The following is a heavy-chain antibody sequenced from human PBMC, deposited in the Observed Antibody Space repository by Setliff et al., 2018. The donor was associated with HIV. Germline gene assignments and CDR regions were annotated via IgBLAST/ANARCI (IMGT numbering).Heavy chain of an antibody. V-gene: IGHV4-61*02. Sequence: SETLSLTCTVSGGSITSGSDYWSWIRQPAGKGLEWIGRIYTSGSTNYNPSLKSRVTISVDTSKNQFSLRVRSVTAADTTVYYVARLGMTTVGIGDVFDIWGQGAMVTVSS. J-gene: IGHJ3*02. CDR3: ARLGMTTVGIGDVFDI. D-gene: IGHD4-17*01. CDR1: GGSITSGSDY. CDR2: IYTSGST.